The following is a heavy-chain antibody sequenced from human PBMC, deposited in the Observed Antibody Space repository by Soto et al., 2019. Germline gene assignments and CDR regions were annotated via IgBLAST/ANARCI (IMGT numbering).Heavy chain of an antibody. D-gene: IGHD3-10*01. CDR3: AKSYYYGSGSKNYYYYNMGV. CDR1: GFTFSSNA. V-gene: IGHV3-23*01. CDR2: ISGSGGST. J-gene: IGHJ6*02. Sequence: PGGSLRLSCVASGFTFSSNAMSWVRQAPGKGLEWVSAISGSGGSTYYADSVKGRFTISRVNSKDTLYLQMNSLRAEDTAVYYCAKSYYYGSGSKNYYYYNMGVWGQGTTVTVSS.